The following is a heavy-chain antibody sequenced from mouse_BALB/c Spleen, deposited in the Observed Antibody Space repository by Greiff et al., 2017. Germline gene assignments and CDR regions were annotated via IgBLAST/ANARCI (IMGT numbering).Heavy chain of an antibody. CDR3: ATRREYEGFFAY. D-gene: IGHD2-14*01. V-gene: IGHV14-1*02. J-gene: IGHJ3*01. Sequence: EVQLQESGAELVRPGALVKLSCKASGFNIKDYYMHWVKQRPEQGLEWIGWIDPENGNTIYDPKFQGKASITADTSSNTAYLQLSSLTSEDTAVYYCATRREYEGFFAYWGQGTLVTVSA. CDR1: GFNIKDYY. CDR2: IDPENGNT.